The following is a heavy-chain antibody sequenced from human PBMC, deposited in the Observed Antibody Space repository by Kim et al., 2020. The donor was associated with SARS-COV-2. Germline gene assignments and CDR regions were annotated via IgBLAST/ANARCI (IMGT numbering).Heavy chain of an antibody. CDR3: ARVCCFFDSGSSPNWFDP. CDR2: FHHTGIT. CDR1: GDSVSFYS. V-gene: IGHV4-59*02. Sequence: SETLSLTCTFSGDSVSFYSWSWIRQPPGGGLEWIGNFHHTGITSYNPSLQSRTSISVDMSKNQLSLSLASVTAADTAIYYCARVCCFFDSGSSPNWFDP. D-gene: IGHD6-13*01. J-gene: IGHJ5*02.